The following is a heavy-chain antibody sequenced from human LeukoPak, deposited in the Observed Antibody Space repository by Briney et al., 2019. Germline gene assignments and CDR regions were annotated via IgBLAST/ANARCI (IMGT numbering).Heavy chain of an antibody. CDR3: ATNILVRDIINWFDP. CDR1: GYTFTGYY. V-gene: IGHV1-2*02. CDR2: INPNSGGT. J-gene: IGHJ5*02. Sequence: GASVKVSCKASGYTFTGYYMHWVRQAPGQGPEWMGWINPNSGGTNYAQKFQGRVIMTRDTSTGTAYMELSSLRYDDTAVYYCATNILVRDIINWFDPWGQGTLVTVSS. D-gene: IGHD3-10*01.